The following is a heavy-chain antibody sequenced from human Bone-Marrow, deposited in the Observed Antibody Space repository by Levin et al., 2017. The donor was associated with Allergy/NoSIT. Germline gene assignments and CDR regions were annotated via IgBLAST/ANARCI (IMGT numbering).Heavy chain of an antibody. CDR3: ARTLDITAKRPDFDN. V-gene: IGHV2-5*02. CDR2: IYWDDDK. J-gene: IGHJ4*02. CDR1: GFSLSTSGVG. D-gene: IGHD5-12*01. Sequence: GSGPTLVKPTQTLTLTCTFSGFSLSTSGVGVGWIRQPPGKALEWLTLIYWDDDKRYSPSLKSRLTITKDTSKNQVFLTMTNMEPVDTATYYCARTLDITAKRPDFDNWGQGTLVTVSS.